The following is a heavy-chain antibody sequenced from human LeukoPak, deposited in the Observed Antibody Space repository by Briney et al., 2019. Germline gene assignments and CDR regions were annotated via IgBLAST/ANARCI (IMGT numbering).Heavy chain of an antibody. CDR2: MNPNSGNT. D-gene: IGHD3-22*01. J-gene: IGHJ6*03. CDR3: ARSSGYHYNNNYMDV. V-gene: IGHV1-8*03. Sequence: ASVKVSCKASGYTFTSYDINWVRQATGQGLEWMGWMNPNSGNTGYAQKFQGRVTITRNISISTAYMELSSLRSEDTAVYYCARSSGYHYNNNYMDVWGKGTTVTVSS. CDR1: GYTFTSYD.